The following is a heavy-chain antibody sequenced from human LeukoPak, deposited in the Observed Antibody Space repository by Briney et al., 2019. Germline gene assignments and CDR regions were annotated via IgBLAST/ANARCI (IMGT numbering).Heavy chain of an antibody. J-gene: IGHJ4*02. CDR3: ARADRRGVPDY. Sequence: GASVKVSCKAFGYTFTSNYMHWVRQAPGQGLEWMGWISAYNGNTNYAQKLQGRVTMTTDTSTSTAYMELRSLRSDDTAVYYCARADRRGVPDYWGQGTLVTVSS. V-gene: IGHV1-18*04. CDR1: GYTFTSNY. CDR2: ISAYNGNT. D-gene: IGHD3-10*01.